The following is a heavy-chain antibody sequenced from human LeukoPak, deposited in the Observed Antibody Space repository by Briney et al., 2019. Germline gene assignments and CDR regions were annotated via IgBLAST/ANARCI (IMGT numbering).Heavy chain of an antibody. V-gene: IGHV1-2*02. D-gene: IGHD2-15*01. CDR2: INPNSGGT. CDR1: GYTFTGYY. CDR3: ARIPQGGYCSGGSCYKASFDY. J-gene: IGHJ4*02. Sequence: ASVKVSCKASGYTFTGYYMHWVRQAPGQGLEWMGWINPNSGGTNYAQKFQGRVTMTRDTSISTAYMELSRLRSDDTAVYYCARIPQGGYCSGGSCYKASFDYWGQGTLVTVSS.